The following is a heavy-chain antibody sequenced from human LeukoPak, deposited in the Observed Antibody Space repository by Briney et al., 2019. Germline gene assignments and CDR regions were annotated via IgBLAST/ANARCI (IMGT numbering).Heavy chain of an antibody. Sequence: GGSLRLSCAASGFIFSTYAMSWVRQAPGKGLEWVSAISGSGGSTHYADSVKGRFTISRDNSKNTLYLQMNSLRAEDTAVYYCAKGLAAYWYFDLWGRGTLVTVSS. J-gene: IGHJ2*01. CDR1: GFIFSTYA. V-gene: IGHV3-23*01. D-gene: IGHD6-19*01. CDR2: ISGSGGST. CDR3: AKGLAAYWYFDL.